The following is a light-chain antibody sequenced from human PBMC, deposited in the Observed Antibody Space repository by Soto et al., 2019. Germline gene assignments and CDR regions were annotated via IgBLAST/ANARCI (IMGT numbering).Light chain of an antibody. CDR1: RSNIENNY. J-gene: IGLJ2*01. CDR2: END. CDR3: GTWDNSLSSGV. V-gene: IGLV1-51*01. Sequence: QSVLTQPPSVSSAPGQKVSISCSGSRSNIENNYVSWYQRLPGTAPKLLIDENDKRPSGIPDRFSGSKSGTSATLDITGLQTGDEADYYCGTWDNSLSSGVFGGGTKLTVL.